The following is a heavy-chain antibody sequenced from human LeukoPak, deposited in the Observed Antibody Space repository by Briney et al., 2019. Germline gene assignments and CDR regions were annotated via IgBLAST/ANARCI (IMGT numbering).Heavy chain of an antibody. CDR3: AKEGSVYSGYVSYYYYYYMDV. CDR1: ASTSSSYA. D-gene: IGHD5-12*01. CDR2: ISGSGGST. Sequence: PGGSLRLSCAASASTSSSYAMSWVRQAPGEGLEWVSAISGSGGSTYYADSVKGRLTISRDNSKNALYLHMNSLRAEDTAVYDCAKEGSVYSGYVSYYYYYYMDVWGKGTTVTVS. V-gene: IGHV3-23*01. J-gene: IGHJ6*03.